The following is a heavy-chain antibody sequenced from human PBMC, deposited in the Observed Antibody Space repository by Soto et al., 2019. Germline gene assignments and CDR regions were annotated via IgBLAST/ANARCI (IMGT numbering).Heavy chain of an antibody. CDR1: GFSLSTSGVG. CDR3: AHSADCISTSCYIWFDP. Sequence: QITLKESGPTLVKPTQTLTLTCTFSGFSLSTSGVGVGWIRQPPGKALEWLALIYWDDDKRYSPSLKSRLPITKDTSKNQVVLTMTNMDPVDTATYYCAHSADCISTSCYIWFDPWGQGTLVTVSS. J-gene: IGHJ5*02. D-gene: IGHD2-2*02. CDR2: IYWDDDK. V-gene: IGHV2-5*02.